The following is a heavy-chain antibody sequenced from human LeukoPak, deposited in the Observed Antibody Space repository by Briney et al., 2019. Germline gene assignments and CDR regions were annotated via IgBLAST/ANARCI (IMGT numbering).Heavy chain of an antibody. J-gene: IGHJ4*02. CDR1: GFTFGSYA. CDR2: ISSSGAST. CDR3: AEKYGIILGPLDY. V-gene: IGHV3-23*01. Sequence: PGGSLRLSCAASGFTFGSYAMGWVRQAPGKGLEWVSAISSSGASTYYADSVKGRFTISRDNSKNTLYLQMNSLRAEDTAVYYCAEKYGIILGPLDYWGQGTLVTVSS. D-gene: IGHD3-16*01.